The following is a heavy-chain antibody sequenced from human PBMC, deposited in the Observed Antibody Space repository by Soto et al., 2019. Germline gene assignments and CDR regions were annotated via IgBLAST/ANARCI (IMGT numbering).Heavy chain of an antibody. V-gene: IGHV5-51*01. CDR3: AGGGVRGVITRTRDYYGMDV. D-gene: IGHD3-10*01. CDR2: IYPGDSDT. Sequence: GESLKISCSGPGSIFSNSWVGWLRQVPGKGLEWMGIIYPGDSDTRYSPSLQGQVTISADKSISTAYLQWSSLKASDTAMYYCAGGGVRGVITRTRDYYGMDVWGQGTTVTVSS. CDR1: GSIFSNSW. J-gene: IGHJ6*02.